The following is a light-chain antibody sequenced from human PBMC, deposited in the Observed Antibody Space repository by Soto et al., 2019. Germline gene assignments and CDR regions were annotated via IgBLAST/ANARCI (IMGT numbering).Light chain of an antibody. Sequence: DIQMTQSPSSLSASVGDRVTITCRAGQTIGKNLNWYQQKPGKAPKFLIYAASSLQSGVPSRFSGSGSGTDFTLTISSLQPEDFATYYCQQSYSTPRWTFGQGTKVEIK. CDR3: QQSYSTPRWT. V-gene: IGKV1-39*01. CDR2: AAS. CDR1: QTIGKN. J-gene: IGKJ1*01.